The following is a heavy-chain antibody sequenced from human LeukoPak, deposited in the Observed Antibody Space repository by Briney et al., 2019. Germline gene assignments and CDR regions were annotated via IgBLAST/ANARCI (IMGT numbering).Heavy chain of an antibody. J-gene: IGHJ6*02. D-gene: IGHD6-6*01. V-gene: IGHV1-8*01. CDR3: ARGTTIAAQGTYYYYGMDV. CDR1: GYTFTSYD. CDR2: MNPNSGNT. Sequence: GASVKVSCKASGYTFTSYDINWVRQATGQGLEWMGWMNPNSGNTGYAQKFQGRATMTRNTSISTAYMELSSLRSEDTAVYYCARGTTIAAQGTYYYYGMDVWGQGTTVTVSS.